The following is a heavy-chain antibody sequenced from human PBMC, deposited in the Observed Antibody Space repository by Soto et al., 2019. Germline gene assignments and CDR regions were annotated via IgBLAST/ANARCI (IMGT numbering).Heavy chain of an antibody. D-gene: IGHD2-8*01. CDR2: VNHSGST. J-gene: IGHJ6*02. Sequence: SETLSLTCAVYGGSFSGYYWSWLRQPPGQALEWIGEVNHSGSTTYNPSLTSRVTISVDTSKNQFSLRLSSVTAADTAVYYCAREEVPQWFSKGYYGLDVWGQGTTVTVSS. V-gene: IGHV4-34*01. CDR3: AREEVPQWFSKGYYGLDV. CDR1: GGSFSGYY.